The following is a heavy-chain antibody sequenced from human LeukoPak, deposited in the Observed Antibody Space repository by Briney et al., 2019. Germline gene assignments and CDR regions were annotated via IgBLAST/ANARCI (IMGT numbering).Heavy chain of an antibody. Sequence: PGGSLRLSYVASGFTFSSYAMSWVRQAPGKGLEWVSAISGSGGSTYYADSVKGRFTISRDNSKNTLYLQMNSLRAEDTAVYYCAKGRSSSWRGAFDIWGQGTMVTVSS. D-gene: IGHD6-13*01. CDR2: ISGSGGST. CDR1: GFTFSSYA. CDR3: AKGRSSSWRGAFDI. J-gene: IGHJ3*02. V-gene: IGHV3-23*01.